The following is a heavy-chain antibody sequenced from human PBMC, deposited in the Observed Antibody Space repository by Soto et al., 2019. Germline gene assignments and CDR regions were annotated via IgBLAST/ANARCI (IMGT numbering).Heavy chain of an antibody. CDR2: IYPGDSDT. J-gene: IGHJ3*02. CDR3: ALLYVSSGYYYVPAFDI. CDR1: GYSFTSYW. V-gene: IGHV5-51*01. D-gene: IGHD3-22*01. Sequence: GESLKISGKGSGYSFTSYWIGWVRQMPGKGLEWMGIIYPGDSDTRYSPSFQGQVTISADKSISTAYLQWSSLKASDTAMYYCALLYVSSGYYYVPAFDIWGQGTMAHVSS.